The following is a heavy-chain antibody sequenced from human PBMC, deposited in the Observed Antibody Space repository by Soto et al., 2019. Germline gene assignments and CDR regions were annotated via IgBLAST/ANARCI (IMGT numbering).Heavy chain of an antibody. Sequence: QVQLVQSGAEVKKPGSSVKVSCKASGGTFSRYSITWVRQAPGHGLEWIGRIIPIFGIPSYAQKFQGRVTFAADESTSTAYMEMSSLRSDDKAVYYCAREDRDRETGLVPAAIDGMDVWGQGPTVTVSS. D-gene: IGHD2-2*01. CDR2: IIPIFGIP. CDR1: GGTFSRYS. V-gene: IGHV1-69*08. CDR3: AREDRDRETGLVPAAIDGMDV. J-gene: IGHJ6*02.